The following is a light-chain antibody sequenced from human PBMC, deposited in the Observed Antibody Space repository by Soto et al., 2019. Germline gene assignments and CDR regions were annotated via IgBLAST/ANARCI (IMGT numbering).Light chain of an antibody. CDR1: QSVSSN. CDR3: QEYNNWWT. J-gene: IGKJ1*01. CDR2: STS. Sequence: EIVMTQSPATLSVSPGERATLSCRASQSVSSNLAWYQQKPGQSPRLLIYSTSTTATGMPARLSGRGSGTEFSLTNSSLQSEDFAVYYCQEYNNWWTFGQGTKV. V-gene: IGKV3-15*01.